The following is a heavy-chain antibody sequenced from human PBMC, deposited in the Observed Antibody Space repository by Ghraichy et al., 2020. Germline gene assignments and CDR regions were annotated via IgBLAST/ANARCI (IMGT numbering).Heavy chain of an antibody. CDR2: IYSGGST. D-gene: IGHD6-19*01. CDR1: GFTVSSNY. Sequence: GGSLRLSCAASGFTVSSNYMSWVRQAPGKGLEWVSVIYSGGSTYYADSVKGRFTISRDNSKNTLYLQMNSLRAEDTAVYYCARADSSGWYHYFDYWGQGTLVTVSS. V-gene: IGHV3-66*01. CDR3: ARADSSGWYHYFDY. J-gene: IGHJ4*02.